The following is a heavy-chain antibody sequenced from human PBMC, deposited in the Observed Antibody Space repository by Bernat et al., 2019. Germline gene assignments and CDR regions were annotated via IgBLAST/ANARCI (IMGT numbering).Heavy chain of an antibody. CDR2: IYPGDADT. CDR1: GYSFTSYW. J-gene: IGHJ4*02. D-gene: IGHD5-24*01. CDR3: AWMGGQGRDGYNFDY. V-gene: IGHV5-51*03. Sequence: EVQLVQSGAEVKKPGESLKISCKGSGYSFTSYWIGWVRQMPGKVREWMGIIYPGDADTRYSPSFQGQVTISADKSISTAYLQWSSLKASDTAMYYCAWMGGQGRDGYNFDYWGQGTLVTVSS.